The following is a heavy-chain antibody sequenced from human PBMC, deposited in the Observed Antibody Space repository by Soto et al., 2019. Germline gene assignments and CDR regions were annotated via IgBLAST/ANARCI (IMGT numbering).Heavy chain of an antibody. J-gene: IGHJ4*02. CDR3: AKDLRDGGYEWYDFDY. CDR1: GCTISSNT. CDR2: MSGSGGSN. V-gene: IGHV3-23*01. Sequence: GTLTLTCAASGCTISSNTMSWVRHPQRKGLAWVSAMSGSGGSNYYGASVKGRFIISRDNSKNTLYLQMNSLSAEDTAVYYCAKDLRDGGYEWYDFDYWGQGTLVTVSS. D-gene: IGHD5-12*01.